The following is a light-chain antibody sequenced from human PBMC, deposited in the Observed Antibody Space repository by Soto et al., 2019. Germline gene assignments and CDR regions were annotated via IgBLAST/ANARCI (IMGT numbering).Light chain of an antibody. Sequence: QSVLTQPPSVSGAPGQRVTISCSGSRSNIGAGYDVHWYQQFPGTAPKLFIYSNSNRPSGVPDRFSGSKSGTSASLAITGLQAEDEADYYCQSYDSSLSTYVFGTGTKVTVL. CDR1: RSNIGAGYD. CDR3: QSYDSSLSTYV. CDR2: SNS. J-gene: IGLJ1*01. V-gene: IGLV1-40*01.